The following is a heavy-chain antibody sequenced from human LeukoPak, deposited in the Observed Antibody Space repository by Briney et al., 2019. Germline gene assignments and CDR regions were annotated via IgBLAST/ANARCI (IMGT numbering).Heavy chain of an antibody. Sequence: PGGSLRLSCEASGFTFSSYWMTWVRQAPGKGLEWLANIEYDGSDKYYAASVKGRFTISRDNARNSLYLQMNSLRVEDTAVYYCGTSLDAAINTGGQGILVTVSS. J-gene: IGHJ4*02. CDR2: IEYDGSDK. D-gene: IGHD5-18*01. CDR3: GTSLDAAINT. V-gene: IGHV3-7*01. CDR1: GFTFSSYW.